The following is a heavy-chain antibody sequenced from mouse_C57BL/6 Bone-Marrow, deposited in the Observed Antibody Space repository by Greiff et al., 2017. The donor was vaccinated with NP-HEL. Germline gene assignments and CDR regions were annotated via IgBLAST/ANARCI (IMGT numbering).Heavy chain of an antibody. J-gene: IGHJ2*01. CDR3: TPGGRSRGD. D-gene: IGHD1-1*01. V-gene: IGHV14-4*01. Sequence: EVQLQQSGAELVRPGASVKLSCTASGFNIKDDYMHWVKQRPEQGLEWIGWIDPENGDTEYASNFQGKATITADTSSNTAYLQLSSLTSEDTAVYYCTPGGRSRGDWGKGTTLTVSS. CDR1: GFNIKDDY. CDR2: IDPENGDT.